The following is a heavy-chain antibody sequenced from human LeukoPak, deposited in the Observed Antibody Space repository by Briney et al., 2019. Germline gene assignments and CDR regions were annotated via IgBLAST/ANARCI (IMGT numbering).Heavy chain of an antibody. CDR1: GGSISNYY. D-gene: IGHD2-21*02. V-gene: IGHV4-4*07. Sequence: SETLSLTCTVSGGSISNYYWSWIRQPAGKGLEWIGRVYSSGSTNYNPSLKSRVTMSVDTSKNQFSLKLSSVTASDTAVYYCARHYCGGDCYSRWYFDLWGRGTLVTVSS. J-gene: IGHJ2*01. CDR3: ARHYCGGDCYSRWYFDL. CDR2: VYSSGST.